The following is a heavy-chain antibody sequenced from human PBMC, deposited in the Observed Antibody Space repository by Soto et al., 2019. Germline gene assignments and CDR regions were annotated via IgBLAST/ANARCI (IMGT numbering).Heavy chain of an antibody. J-gene: IGHJ4*02. CDR2: IYYSGST. CDR3: ARVNTAMGFPFDY. D-gene: IGHD5-18*01. CDR1: GGSISSGDYY. V-gene: IGHV4-30-4*01. Sequence: SSETLSLTCTVSGGSISSGDYYWSWIRQPPGKGLEWIGYIYYSGSTYYNPSLKSRVTISVDTSKNQFSLKLSSVTAADTAVYYCARVNTAMGFPFDYWGQGTLVTVS.